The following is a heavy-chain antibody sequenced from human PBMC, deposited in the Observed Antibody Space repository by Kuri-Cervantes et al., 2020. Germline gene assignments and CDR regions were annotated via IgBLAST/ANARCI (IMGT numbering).Heavy chain of an antibody. V-gene: IGHV3-49*04. CDR1: GLTFGDYA. D-gene: IGHD3-10*01. J-gene: IGHJ4*02. CDR2: IRSKAYGGTT. CDR3: TTEYGSGSYYNPVDF. Sequence: GESLKISCTTSGLTFGDYAVNWVRQAPGKGLEWVSFIRSKAYGGTTEYAASVKGRFTISRDDSISIAYLQMNSLKTEDTAVYYCTTEYGSGSYYNPVDFWGQGTLVTVSS.